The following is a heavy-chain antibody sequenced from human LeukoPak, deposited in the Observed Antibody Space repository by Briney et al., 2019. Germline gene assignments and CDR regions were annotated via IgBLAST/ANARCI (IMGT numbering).Heavy chain of an antibody. J-gene: IGHJ4*02. Sequence: GGSLRLSCAASGFTFSSYSMNWVRQAPGKGPEWVSSISSSSSYIYYADSVKGRFTISRDNAKNSLYPQMNSLRAEDTAVYYCARGYNYYDSSGYYPIGGQGTLVTVSS. CDR1: GFTFSSYS. V-gene: IGHV3-21*01. CDR3: ARGYNYYDSSGYYPI. CDR2: ISSSSSYI. D-gene: IGHD3-22*01.